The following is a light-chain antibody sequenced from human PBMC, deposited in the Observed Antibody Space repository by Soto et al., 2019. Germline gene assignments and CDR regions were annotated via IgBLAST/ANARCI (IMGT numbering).Light chain of an antibody. CDR1: SSDVGVYNS. CDR2: NVS. Sequence: QSVLTQPASVSGSPGQSITISCTGTSSDVGVYNSVSWYQHYPGKTPKLMIHNVSNRPSGVSNRFSGSKSGNTASLTISGLQAEDEADYYCSSYTSSSSYVFGSGTKVTVL. J-gene: IGLJ1*01. CDR3: SSYTSSSSYV. V-gene: IGLV2-14*03.